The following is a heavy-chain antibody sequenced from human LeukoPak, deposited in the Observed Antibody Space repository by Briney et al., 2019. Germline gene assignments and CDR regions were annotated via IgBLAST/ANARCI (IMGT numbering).Heavy chain of an antibody. V-gene: IGHV1-69*06. CDR3: ARATGYSSSWHPLDP. CDR2: IIPVFGTA. CDR1: GGTFSNYA. J-gene: IGHJ5*02. Sequence: SVKVSYKASGGTFSNYAISWVRQAPGQGLEWMGGIIPVFGTAKYAQKFQGRVTITADKSTSTAYMELSSLRAEDTAFYYCARATGYSSSWHPLDPWGQGTLVTVSS. D-gene: IGHD6-6*01.